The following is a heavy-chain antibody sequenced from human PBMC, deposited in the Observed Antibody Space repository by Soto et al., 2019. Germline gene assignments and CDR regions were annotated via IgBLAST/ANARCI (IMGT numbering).Heavy chain of an antibody. V-gene: IGHV4-31*03. CDR3: ARDGAGGYGLGWFDP. D-gene: IGHD2-15*01. CDR1: GGSISRGGYY. Sequence: QVQLQESGPGLVKPSQTLSLTCTVSGGSISRGGYYYNWIRQLPGKGLEWIGYIYHSGSTNYNPSLKGRVTISVKTSKNQLSLELSSVTAADTAVYYCARDGAGGYGLGWFDPWGQGTLVTVSS. J-gene: IGHJ5*02. CDR2: IYHSGST.